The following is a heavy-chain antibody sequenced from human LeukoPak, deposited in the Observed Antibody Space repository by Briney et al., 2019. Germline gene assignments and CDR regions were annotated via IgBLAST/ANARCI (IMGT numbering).Heavy chain of an antibody. CDR3: ARDKQVAATRGLYYYYMDV. Sequence: ASVKVSCKASGYTFTGYYMHWVRQAPGQGLEWMGWINPNSGGTNYAQKFQGRVTMTRDTSISTAYMELGRLRSDDTAVYYCARDKQVAATRGLYYYYMDVWGKGTTVTVSS. CDR2: INPNSGGT. V-gene: IGHV1-2*02. D-gene: IGHD2-15*01. CDR1: GYTFTGYY. J-gene: IGHJ6*03.